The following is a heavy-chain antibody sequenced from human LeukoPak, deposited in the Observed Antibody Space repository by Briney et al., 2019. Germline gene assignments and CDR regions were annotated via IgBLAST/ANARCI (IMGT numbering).Heavy chain of an antibody. CDR3: ARVRLRYFDWSVRYYFDY. CDR2: IKQDGSEK. CDR1: GFTFSSYW. Sequence: GGSLRLSCAASGFTFSSYWMSWVRQAPGKGLERVANIKQDGSEKYYVDSVKGRFTISRDNAKNSLYLQMNSLRAEDTAVYYCARVRLRYFDWSVRYYFDYWGQGTLVTVSS. J-gene: IGHJ4*02. V-gene: IGHV3-7*03. D-gene: IGHD3-9*01.